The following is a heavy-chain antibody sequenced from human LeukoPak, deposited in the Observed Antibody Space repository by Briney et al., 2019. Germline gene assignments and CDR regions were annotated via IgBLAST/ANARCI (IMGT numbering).Heavy chain of an antibody. CDR2: ISSSGSTI. D-gene: IGHD3-22*01. J-gene: IGHJ4*02. Sequence: PGGSLRLSCAASGFTFSDYYMSWIRQAPGKGLEWVSYISSSGSTIYYADSVKGRFTISRDNAKNSLYLQMNSLRAEDTAVYYCARDATFYYYDSSGFDYWGQGTLVTVSS. CDR3: ARDATFYYYDSSGFDY. CDR1: GFTFSDYY. V-gene: IGHV3-11*01.